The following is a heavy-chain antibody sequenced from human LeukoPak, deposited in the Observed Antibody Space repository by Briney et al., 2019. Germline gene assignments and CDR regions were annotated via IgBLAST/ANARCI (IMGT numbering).Heavy chain of an antibody. V-gene: IGHV3-66*01. D-gene: IGHD6-19*01. CDR1: RFTVSSNY. CDR2: SYSGGST. Sequence: GGSLRLSCAASRFTVSSNYMSWVRQAPGKGLEWVSVSYSGGSTYYADSVKGRFTISNDNSKNTLYLQMNSLRAEDAAVYYCAGEWYSSGWYLTSEPYYYGMDVWGQGTTVTVSS. CDR3: AGEWYSSGWYLTSEPYYYGMDV. J-gene: IGHJ6*02.